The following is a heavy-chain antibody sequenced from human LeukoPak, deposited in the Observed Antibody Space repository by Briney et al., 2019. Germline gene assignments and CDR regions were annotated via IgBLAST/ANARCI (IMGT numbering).Heavy chain of an antibody. V-gene: IGHV1-2*02. D-gene: IGHD6-13*01. CDR1: GYTLTGYY. CDR3: ARSGGYSGNWFDP. Sequence: ASVKVSCKASGYTLTGYYMHWVRQAPGQGLEWMGWINPNSGGTNYAQKFQGRVTMTRDTSISTAYMELSRLRSDDTAVYYCARSGGYSGNWFDPWGQGTLVTVSS. CDR2: INPNSGGT. J-gene: IGHJ5*02.